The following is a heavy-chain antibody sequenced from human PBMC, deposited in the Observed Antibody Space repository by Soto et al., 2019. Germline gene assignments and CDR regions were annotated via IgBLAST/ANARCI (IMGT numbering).Heavy chain of an antibody. CDR1: GGTFSSYT. J-gene: IGHJ4*02. CDR2: IIPILGIA. V-gene: IGHV1-69*02. Sequence: SVKVSCKASGGTFSSYTISWVRQAPGQGLEWVGRIIPILGIANYAQKFQGRVTITADKSTSTAYMELSSLRSEDTAVYYCARAIVVVPAAMRAPELSDWGQGTLVTVSS. D-gene: IGHD2-2*01. CDR3: ARAIVVVPAAMRAPELSD.